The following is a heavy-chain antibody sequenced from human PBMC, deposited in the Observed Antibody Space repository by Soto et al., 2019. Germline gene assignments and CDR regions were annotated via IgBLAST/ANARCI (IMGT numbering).Heavy chain of an antibody. CDR3: ATHRSGRFLEWLPEGSLSY. J-gene: IGHJ4*02. Sequence: GASVKVSCKVSGYTLTDLSMQWVRQAPGKGLEWMGGFDPEDGETIYAQKFQGRVTMTEDTATDTAYMELSSLRSEDTAVYYCATHRSGRFLEWLPEGSLSYWGQGTLVIVSS. CDR2: FDPEDGET. CDR1: GYTLTDLS. V-gene: IGHV1-24*01. D-gene: IGHD3-3*01.